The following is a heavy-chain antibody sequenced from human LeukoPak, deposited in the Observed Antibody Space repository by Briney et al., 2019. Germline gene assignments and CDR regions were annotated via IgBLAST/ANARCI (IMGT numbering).Heavy chain of an antibody. CDR2: IHSGGST. CDR3: ARDRSGYDGFDY. CDR1: GFTVSSNY. Sequence: GGSLRLSCAASGFTVSSNYMSWVRQAPGKGLEWVSVIHSGGSTYYADSVKGRFTISRDNSKNTLYLQMNSPRAEDTAVYYCARDRSGYDGFDYWGQGTLVTVSS. J-gene: IGHJ4*02. D-gene: IGHD5-12*01. V-gene: IGHV3-66*01.